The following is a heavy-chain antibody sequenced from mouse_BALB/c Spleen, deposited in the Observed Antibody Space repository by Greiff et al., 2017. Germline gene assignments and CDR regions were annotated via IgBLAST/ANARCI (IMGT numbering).Heavy chain of an antibody. V-gene: IGHV14-3*02. CDR3: ADVPDY. CDR1: GFNFTDTY. J-gene: IGHJ3*01. CDR2: IDPANGNT. Sequence: EVQLQQSGAELVKPGASVKLSCTASGFNFTDTYMHWVKQRPEQGLEWIGRIDPANGNTKYDPKFQGKATITADTSSNTAYMQLSSLTSEDAAVYYCADVPDYWGQGTLVTVSA.